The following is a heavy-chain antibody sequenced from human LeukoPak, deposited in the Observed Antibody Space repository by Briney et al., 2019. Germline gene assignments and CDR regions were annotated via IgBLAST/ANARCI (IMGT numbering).Heavy chain of an antibody. D-gene: IGHD3-3*01. CDR3: ARDRWEGSYYDFWSGYSYYYYYGMDV. J-gene: IGHJ6*02. Sequence: GGSLRLSCAASGFTFSSYAMHWVRQAPGKGLEWVAVISYDGSNKYYADSVKGRFTISRDNSKNTLYLQMNSLRAEDTAVYYCARDRWEGSYYDFWSGYSYYYYYGMDVWGQGTRSPSP. V-gene: IGHV3-30-3*01. CDR1: GFTFSSYA. CDR2: ISYDGSNK.